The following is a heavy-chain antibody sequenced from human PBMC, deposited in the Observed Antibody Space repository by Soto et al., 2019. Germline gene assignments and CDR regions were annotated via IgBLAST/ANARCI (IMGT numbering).Heavy chain of an antibody. D-gene: IGHD1-26*01. J-gene: IGHJ5*02. CDR3: ARERETRGFAP. Sequence: QVQLVQSGAEVKKPGASVKVSCKASGYTFTSYDINWVRQATGQGLEWMGWMNPNSGNTGYAQKFQGGXTXTXXTSISTAYMELSSLRSEDTAVYYCARERETRGFAPWGQGTLVTVSS. CDR1: GYTFTSYD. V-gene: IGHV1-8*01. CDR2: MNPNSGNT.